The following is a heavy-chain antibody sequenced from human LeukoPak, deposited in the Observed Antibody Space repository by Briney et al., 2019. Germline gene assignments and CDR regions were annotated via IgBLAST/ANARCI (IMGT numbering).Heavy chain of an antibody. CDR1: GFTFNDYA. J-gene: IGHJ4*02. V-gene: IGHV3-9*01. CDR2: ISWNSGRV. D-gene: IGHD6-19*01. CDR3: AKDPYSNGWYYFHY. Sequence: GGSLRLSCAASGFTFNDYAMHWVRQAPGKGLEWVSGISWNSGRVFYADSVKGRFTISRDNAKSSLYLQMNNLGPEDTALYYCAKDPYSNGWYYFHYWGQGTLVTVSS.